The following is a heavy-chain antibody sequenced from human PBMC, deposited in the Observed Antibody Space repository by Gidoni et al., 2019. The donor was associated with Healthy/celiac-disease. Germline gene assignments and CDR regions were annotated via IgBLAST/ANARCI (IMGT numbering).Heavy chain of an antibody. CDR3: ARAGLVSNSGETSARYYYYGMDV. J-gene: IGHJ6*02. CDR1: VGTFSSYA. CDR2: IIPILGIA. D-gene: IGHD4-4*01. Sequence: VQLVQSGAEVQNPRSSVKVSCKASVGTFSSYAISWVRQAPRQGLEWMGRIIPILGIAKYAQKFQGRVTITADKSTSTAYMELSSLRSEDTAVYYCARAGLVSNSGETSARYYYYGMDVWGQGTTVTVSS. V-gene: IGHV1-69*04.